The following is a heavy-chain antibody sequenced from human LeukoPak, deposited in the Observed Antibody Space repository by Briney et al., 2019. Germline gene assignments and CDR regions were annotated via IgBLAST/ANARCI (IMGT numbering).Heavy chain of an antibody. CDR3: ARVRDSSGYYYNGMDV. CDR1: GYTFTVYF. D-gene: IGHD3-22*01. J-gene: IGHJ6*02. Sequence: ASVKVSCKASGYTFTVYFTHWVRQAPGQGLEWMGRINPNSGATDYAQKFQGRVTMTRDTSISTAYMELSSQKSDDTAVYYCARVRDSSGYYYNGMDVWGQGTTVTVSS. V-gene: IGHV1-2*06. CDR2: INPNSGAT.